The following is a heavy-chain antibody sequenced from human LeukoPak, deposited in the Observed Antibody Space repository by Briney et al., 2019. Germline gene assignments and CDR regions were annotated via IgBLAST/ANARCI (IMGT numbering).Heavy chain of an antibody. CDR3: ARGRRYYYDSSGLTYYFDY. V-gene: IGHV4-4*07. J-gene: IGHJ4*02. CDR1: GGSIRGDY. Sequence: SETLSLTCSVSGGSIRGDYWSWIRQPAGKGLEWIGRISGSGNTNYNPSLKSRLTMSVDTSRNQFSLKLSSVTAADTAVYYCARGRRYYYDSSGLTYYFDYWGQGTLVTVSS. CDR2: ISGSGNT. D-gene: IGHD3-22*01.